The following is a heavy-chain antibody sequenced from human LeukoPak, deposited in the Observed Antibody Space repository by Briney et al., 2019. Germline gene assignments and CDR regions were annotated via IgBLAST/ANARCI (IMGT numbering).Heavy chain of an antibody. J-gene: IGHJ4*02. Sequence: GGSLRLSCAASGFTFSSYAMSWVRQAPGKGLEWVSAISGSGGSTYYADSVKGRFTISRDNSKNTLYLQMNSLRAEDTAGYYCAKDRLLWFGETFDYWGQGTLVTVSS. CDR2: ISGSGGST. D-gene: IGHD3-10*01. V-gene: IGHV3-23*01. CDR1: GFTFSSYA. CDR3: AKDRLLWFGETFDY.